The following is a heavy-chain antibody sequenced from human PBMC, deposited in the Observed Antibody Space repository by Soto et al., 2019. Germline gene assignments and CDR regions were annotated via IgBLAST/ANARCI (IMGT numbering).Heavy chain of an antibody. CDR1: GYTFTSYD. J-gene: IGHJ6*02. D-gene: IGHD6-13*01. CDR3: ARRGYSSSWYYYYSYGMDV. V-gene: IGHV1-8*01. CDR2: MNPNSGNT. Sequence: QVQLVQSGAEVKKPGASVKVSCKASGYTFTSYDINWVRQATGQGLEWMGWMNPNSGNTGYAQKFAGRGTLAGNTSISTAYLELSILRSEDTAVYYCARRGYSSSWYYYYSYGMDVWGQGTTVTVSS.